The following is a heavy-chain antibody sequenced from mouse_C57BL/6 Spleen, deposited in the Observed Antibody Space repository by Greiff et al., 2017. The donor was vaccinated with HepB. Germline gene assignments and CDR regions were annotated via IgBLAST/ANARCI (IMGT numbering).Heavy chain of an antibody. CDR1: GYTFTSYG. D-gene: IGHD3-1*01. CDR3: ARSGSYAMDY. Sequence: VQLQQSGAELARPGASVKLSCKASGYTFTSYGISWVKQRTGQGLEWIGEIYPRSGNTYYNEKVKGKATLTADKSSSTAYMELRSLTSEDSAVYFCARSGSYAMDYWGQGTSVTVSS. J-gene: IGHJ4*01. V-gene: IGHV1-81*01. CDR2: IYPRSGNT.